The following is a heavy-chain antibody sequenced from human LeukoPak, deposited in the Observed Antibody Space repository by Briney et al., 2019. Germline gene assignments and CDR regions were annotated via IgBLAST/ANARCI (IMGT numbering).Heavy chain of an antibody. CDR2: IYYTEST. J-gene: IGHJ5*02. CDR3: ARGDYGGRIVPLDT. D-gene: IGHD4-23*01. CDR1: GGSISIYH. Sequence: SETLSLTCTVSGGSISIYHWSWLRQPPGKGLEWIGYIYYTESTNYNPSTTYNPSLKSRVTISVDTSKNQFSLKLNSVTAADTAMYYCARGDYGGRIVPLDTWGQGTLFTASS. V-gene: IGHV4-59*01.